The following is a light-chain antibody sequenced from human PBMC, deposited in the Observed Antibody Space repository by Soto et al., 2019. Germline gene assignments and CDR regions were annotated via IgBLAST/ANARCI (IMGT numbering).Light chain of an antibody. CDR2: GAS. CDR3: QHYNNWPLT. Sequence: PGERATLSCRASQRASRQYLSWYQQRPDQPPRLLIYGASTRATGTPARFSGSGSGTEFTLTITSLQSDDFALYFCQHYNNWPLTFGGGTKVDIK. V-gene: IGKV3-15*01. J-gene: IGKJ4*01. CDR1: QRASRQ.